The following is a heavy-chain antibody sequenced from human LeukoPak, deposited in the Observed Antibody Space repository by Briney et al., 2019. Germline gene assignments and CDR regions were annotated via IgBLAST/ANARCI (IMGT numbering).Heavy chain of an antibody. J-gene: IGHJ5*02. D-gene: IGHD2-2*01. CDR3: ARDGLGYCSSTSCRGSWFDP. Sequence: ASVKVSCKASGYTFTGYYMHWVRQAPGQGLEWMGWINPNSGGTNYAQKFQGRVTMTRDTSISTAYMELSRLRSDDTAVYYCARDGLGYCSSTSCRGSWFDPWGQGTLVTVSS. CDR1: GYTFTGYY. V-gene: IGHV1-2*02. CDR2: INPNSGGT.